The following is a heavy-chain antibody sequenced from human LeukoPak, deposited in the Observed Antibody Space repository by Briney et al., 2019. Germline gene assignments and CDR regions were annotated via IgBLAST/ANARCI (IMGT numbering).Heavy chain of an antibody. CDR2: ISAYNGNT. CDR3: ARDSARSEYFQH. Sequence: ASVKVSCKASGYTFTSYGISWVRQAPGQGLEWMGWISAYNGNTNYAQKFQGRVTITADESTSTAYMELSSLRSEDTAVYYCARDSARSEYFQHWGQGTLVTVSS. V-gene: IGHV1-18*01. J-gene: IGHJ1*01. CDR1: GYTFTSYG. D-gene: IGHD6-25*01.